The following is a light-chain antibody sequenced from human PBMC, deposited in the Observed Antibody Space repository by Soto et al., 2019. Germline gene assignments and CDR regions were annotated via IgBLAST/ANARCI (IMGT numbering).Light chain of an antibody. V-gene: IGLV2-8*01. Sequence: QSALTQPPSASGSPGQSVTSSCTGTSSDVGGYNYVSWYQQHPGKAPKLMIYEVSKRPSGVPDRFSGFKSCNTASLTVSGLQAEDEDDYYCSSYAGSNMVVFGGGTKLTVL. CDR1: SSDVGGYNY. J-gene: IGLJ2*01. CDR2: EVS. CDR3: SSYAGSNMVV.